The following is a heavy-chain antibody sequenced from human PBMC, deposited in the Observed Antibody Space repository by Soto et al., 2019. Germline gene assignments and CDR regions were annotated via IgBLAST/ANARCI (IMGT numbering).Heavy chain of an antibody. J-gene: IGHJ4*02. V-gene: IGHV3-13*01. CDR2: IGTAGDT. D-gene: IGHD2-15*01. CDR3: ARGARGGNHFDY. Sequence: SLRLSCAASGFTFSSYDMHWVRQATGKGLEWVSAIGTAGDTYYPGSVKGRFTISRENAKNSLYLQMNSLRAGDTAVYYCARGARGGNHFDYWGQGTLVTVSS. CDR1: GFTFSSYD.